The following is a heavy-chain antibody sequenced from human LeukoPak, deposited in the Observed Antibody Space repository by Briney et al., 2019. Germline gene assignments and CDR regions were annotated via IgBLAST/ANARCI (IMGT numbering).Heavy chain of an antibody. CDR1: GFTFSSYW. CDR2: INSDGSST. D-gene: IGHD3-22*01. J-gene: IGHJ4*02. V-gene: IGHV3-74*01. CDR3: ARGDDSSGYYSGYFDY. Sequence: GGSLRLSCAASGFTFSSYWMHWVRQAPGKGLVWVSRINSDGSSTNYADSVKSRFTISRDNTKNTLYLQMNSLRAEDTAVYYCARGDDSSGYYSGYFDYWGQGTLVTVSS.